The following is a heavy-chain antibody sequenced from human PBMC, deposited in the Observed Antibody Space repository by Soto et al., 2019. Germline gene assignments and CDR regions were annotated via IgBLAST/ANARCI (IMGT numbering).Heavy chain of an antibody. V-gene: IGHV4-34*01. CDR3: SRTPYRRQLVRYYYSGLDV. Sequence: PSETLSLTCAVNGGSFSGFYWTWIRQSPGRGLEWIGEINHSGSARYSPSLKSRVTISLDTSNNQFSLKLSSVTAADTAVYYCSRTPYRRQLVRYYYSGLDVWGQGTTVTVSS. D-gene: IGHD1-1*01. CDR2: INHSGSA. CDR1: GGSFSGFY. J-gene: IGHJ6*02.